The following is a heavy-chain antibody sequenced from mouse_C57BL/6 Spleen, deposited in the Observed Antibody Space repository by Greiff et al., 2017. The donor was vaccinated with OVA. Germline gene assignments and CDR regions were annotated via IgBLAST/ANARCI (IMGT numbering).Heavy chain of an antibody. CDR3: ARSYYRNYGFAY. D-gene: IGHD2-5*01. V-gene: IGHV1-69*01. CDR1: GYTFTSYW. CDR2: IDPSDSYT. J-gene: IGHJ3*01. Sequence: QVQLQQPGAELVMPGASVKLSCKASGYTFTSYWMHWVKQRPGQGLEWIGEIDPSDSYTNSNQKFKGKSTLTVDKSSSTAYMQLSSLTSEDTADYYCARSYYRNYGFAYWGQGTLVTVSA.